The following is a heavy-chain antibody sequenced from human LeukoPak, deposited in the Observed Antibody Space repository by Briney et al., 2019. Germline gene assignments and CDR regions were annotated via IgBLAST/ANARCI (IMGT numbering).Heavy chain of an antibody. CDR2: IIPILGIA. CDR1: GGTFSSYA. V-gene: IGHV1-69*04. J-gene: IGHJ5*02. CDR3: AQSITMVRGVMESGNWFDP. D-gene: IGHD3-10*01. Sequence: ASVKVSCKASGGTFSSYAISWVRQAPGQGLEWMGRIIPILGIANYAQKFRGRVTITADKSTSTAYMELSSLRSEDTAVYYCAQSITMVRGVMESGNWFDPWGQGTLVTVSS.